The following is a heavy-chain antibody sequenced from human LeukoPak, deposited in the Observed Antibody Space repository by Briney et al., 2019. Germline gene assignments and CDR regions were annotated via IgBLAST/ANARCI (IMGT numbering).Heavy chain of an antibody. D-gene: IGHD3-9*01. CDR1: GFTFSSYW. Sequence: GGSLRLSCAASGFTFSSYWMHWVRQAPGKGLELVSAISGSGGSTYYADSVKGRFTISRDNSKNTLYLQMNSLRAEDTAVYYCAKDGGEYYDILTGYYPRLYYMDVWGKGTTVTISS. V-gene: IGHV3-23*01. CDR3: AKDGGEYYDILTGYYPRLYYMDV. J-gene: IGHJ6*03. CDR2: ISGSGGST.